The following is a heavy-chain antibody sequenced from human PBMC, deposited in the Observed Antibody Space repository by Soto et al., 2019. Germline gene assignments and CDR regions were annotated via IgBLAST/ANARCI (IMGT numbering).Heavy chain of an antibody. CDR2: ISGSGGTT. CDR3: AKDGGGLAAAAVRPLGASDC. J-gene: IGHJ4*02. CDR1: GFTFSNYA. Sequence: EVQLLESGGGLVQPGGSLRLSCAASGFTFSNYAMTWVRQAPGKGLEWVSAISGSGGTTYYADSVKGRFTISGDNSKNTLYLQMNSLRVEDTALYYCAKDGGGLAAAAVRPLGASDCWGQGTLVTVSS. V-gene: IGHV3-23*01. D-gene: IGHD6-13*01.